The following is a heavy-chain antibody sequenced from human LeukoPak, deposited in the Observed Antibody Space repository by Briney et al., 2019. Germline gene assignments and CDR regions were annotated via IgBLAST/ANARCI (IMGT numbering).Heavy chain of an antibody. V-gene: IGHV3-66*01. J-gene: IGHJ4*02. CDR3: TRAWAPDY. Sequence: GGSLRLSCAASGFTVSSNYMSWVRQAPGKGLEWVSVIYSGGSTYYADSVKGRFTISRDNSKNTLYLQMNSLETEDTAVYYCTRAWAPDYWGQGTLVTVSS. CDR2: IYSGGST. CDR1: GFTVSSNY. D-gene: IGHD7-27*01.